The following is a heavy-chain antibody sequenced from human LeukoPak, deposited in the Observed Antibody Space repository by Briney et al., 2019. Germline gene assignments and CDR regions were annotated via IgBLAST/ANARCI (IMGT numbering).Heavy chain of an antibody. CDR2: INTSGGST. Sequence: ASVKVSCKSSGYTFTTYYIQWVRQAPGQGLKWMGIINTSGGSTTYAQKFQGRVTMTRDTSTSTVFMELSSLRSDDTAVYYCARDPKLLGYCSGGSCYSFDYWGQGTLVTVSS. CDR1: GYTFTTYY. V-gene: IGHV1-46*01. CDR3: ARDPKLLGYCSGGSCYSFDY. D-gene: IGHD2-15*01. J-gene: IGHJ4*02.